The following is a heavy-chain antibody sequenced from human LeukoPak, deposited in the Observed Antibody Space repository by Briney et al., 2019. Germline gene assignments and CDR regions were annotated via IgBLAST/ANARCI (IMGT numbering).Heavy chain of an antibody. CDR2: IHQDGSQE. V-gene: IGHV3-7*01. CDR3: ARYGGSYLDY. J-gene: IGHJ4*02. CDR1: GFTFTSHW. D-gene: IGHD1-26*01. Sequence: PGGSLRLSCAASGFTFTSHWMAWVRQAPGKGLEWVANIHQDGSQEYYLDSVKGRFTLSRDNARNSLYLQMNSLRAEDTAVYYCARYGGSYLDYWGQGTLVTVSS.